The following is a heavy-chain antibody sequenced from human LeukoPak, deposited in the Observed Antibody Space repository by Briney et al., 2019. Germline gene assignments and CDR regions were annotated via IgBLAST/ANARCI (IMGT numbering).Heavy chain of an antibody. CDR2: INSGGST. CDR1: GFTFSSYA. CDR3: AKDGCSGGYCYSDY. Sequence: GGSLRLSCAASGFTFSSYAMRWVRRAPGKGLEWVSTINSGGSTYYADSVKGRFSISRDNSKNTLYLQMNSLSADDTSFYYCAKDGCSGGYCYSDYWGQGTLVTVSS. V-gene: IGHV3-23*01. J-gene: IGHJ4*02. D-gene: IGHD2-15*01.